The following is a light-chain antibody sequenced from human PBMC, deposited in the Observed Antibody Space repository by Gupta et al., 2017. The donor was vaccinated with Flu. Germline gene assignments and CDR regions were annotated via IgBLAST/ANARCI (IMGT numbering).Light chain of an antibody. Sequence: VVRTQSPLSLHVTLGQPSSISCRSSQSLVDSAGNTYLNWFHQRPGKSPRRLIYRVSNRDSGVPDRFSGSGSGTDFTLKINRVEAEDFGVYYCMQSTHWPRTFGQGTKLEIK. CDR1: QSLVDSAGNTY. V-gene: IGKV2-30*01. CDR2: RVS. CDR3: MQSTHWPRT. J-gene: IGKJ2*01.